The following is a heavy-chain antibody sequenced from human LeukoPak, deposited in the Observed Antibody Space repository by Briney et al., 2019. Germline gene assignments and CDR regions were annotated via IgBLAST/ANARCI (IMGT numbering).Heavy chain of an antibody. CDR3: AAPGVPAATYYFDY. D-gene: IGHD2-2*01. J-gene: IGHJ4*02. V-gene: IGHV3-21*01. CDR1: GFTFSSYS. Sequence: GGSLRLSCAASGFTFSSYSMNWVRQAPGKGLEWVSSISSSSSYIYYADSVKGRFTISRDNSKNTVYLQMNSLRAEDTAVYYCAAPGVPAATYYFDYWGQGTLVTVSS. CDR2: ISSSSSYI.